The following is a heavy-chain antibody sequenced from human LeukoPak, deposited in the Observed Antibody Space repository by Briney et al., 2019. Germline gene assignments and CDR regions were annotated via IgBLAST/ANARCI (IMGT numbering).Heavy chain of an antibody. CDR3: ARDYDWAFDF. Sequence: GGSLRLSCAASGFPFSSHVLGWVRQAPGKGLEWIAYINHNGEAIYYPDFVKGRFIISRDNAKNSLFLQMNDLRDEDMAVYYCARDYDWAFDFWGQGTRVTVSS. D-gene: IGHD3-9*01. V-gene: IGHV3-48*02. J-gene: IGHJ4*02. CDR2: INHNGEAI. CDR1: GFPFSSHV.